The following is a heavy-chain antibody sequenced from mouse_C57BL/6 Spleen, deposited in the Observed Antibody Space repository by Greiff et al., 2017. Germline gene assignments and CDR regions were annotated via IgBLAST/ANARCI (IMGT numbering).Heavy chain of an antibody. J-gene: IGHJ4*01. V-gene: IGHV3-6*01. CDR2: ISYDGSN. Sequence: EVKLQESGPGLVKPSQSLSLTCSVTGYSITSGYYWNWIRQFPGNKLEWMGYISYDGSNNYNPSLKNRISITRDTSKNQFFLKLNSVTTEDTATYYCARDRGGRGDYWGQGTSVTVSS. CDR1: GYSITSGYY. CDR3: ARDRGGRGDY. D-gene: IGHD3-3*01.